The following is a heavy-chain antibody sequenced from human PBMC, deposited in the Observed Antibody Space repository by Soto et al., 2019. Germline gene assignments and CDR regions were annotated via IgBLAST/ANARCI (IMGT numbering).Heavy chain of an antibody. CDR3: TSVATDSPFDY. CDR1: GFTFSSYT. V-gene: IGHV3-21*01. Sequence: PGGSLRLSCAASGFTFSSYTMNWVRQAPGKGLEWVSSISSSSTYIYYADSVKGRFTISRDDAKKSLYLQMNSLRAEDTALYYCTSVATDSPFDYWGQGTLVTVSS. D-gene: IGHD2-21*01. J-gene: IGHJ4*02. CDR2: ISSSSTYI.